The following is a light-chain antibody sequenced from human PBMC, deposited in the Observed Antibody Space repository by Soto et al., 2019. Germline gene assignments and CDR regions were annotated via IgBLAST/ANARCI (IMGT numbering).Light chain of an antibody. CDR1: QSVSSY. V-gene: IGKV3-11*01. J-gene: IGKJ4*01. Sequence: ESVLTQSPATLSLSPGERATLSCRASQSVSSYLAWYQQKPGQAPRLLIYDASNRATGIPARFSGSGSGTDFTLTFSSLEPEDFAVYYCQQRSNWPLTFGGGTKVDIK. CDR2: DAS. CDR3: QQRSNWPLT.